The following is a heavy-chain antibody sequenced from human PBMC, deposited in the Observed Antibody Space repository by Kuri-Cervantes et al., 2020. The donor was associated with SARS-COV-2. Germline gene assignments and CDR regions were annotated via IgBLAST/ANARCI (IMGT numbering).Heavy chain of an antibody. CDR2: ISPSMAHT. CDR1: GFAFSDYY. CDR3: ARGLGAVSTVDFYFGLDV. J-gene: IGHJ6*02. Sequence: GESLKISCEGSGFAFSDYYMSWDRQAPGKGLEWLSNISPSMAHTYYADPVRGRFTISRDNAKNSLYLQMTGLRVDDTAVYYCARGLGAVSTVDFYFGLDVWGQGTTVTVSS. V-gene: IGHV3-11*06. D-gene: IGHD3-16*01.